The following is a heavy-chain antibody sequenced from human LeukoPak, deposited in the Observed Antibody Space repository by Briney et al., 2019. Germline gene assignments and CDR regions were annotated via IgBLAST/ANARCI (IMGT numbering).Heavy chain of an antibody. J-gene: IGHJ4*02. D-gene: IGHD3-3*01. CDR3: AKEAAGGYGSLEYYFDY. CDR2: ISGSGGST. V-gene: IGHV3-23*01. CDR1: GFTFSSYA. Sequence: PGGSLRLSCAASGFTFSSYAMSWVRQAPGKGLEWVSAISGSGGSTYYADSVKGRFTISRDNSKNTLYLQMNSLRAEDTAVYYCAKEAAGGYGSLEYYFDYWGQGTLVTVSS.